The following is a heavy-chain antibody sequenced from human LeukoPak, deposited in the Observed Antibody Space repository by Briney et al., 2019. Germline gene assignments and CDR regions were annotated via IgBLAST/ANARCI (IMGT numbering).Heavy chain of an antibody. Sequence: GGSLRLSCAASGFTFSIYGLHWVRQAPGKGLEWVAVISYDGSNKYYADSVKGRFTISRDNSKNTLYVQMNSLRAEDTAVYYCARDPIQSGYYDYWGQGTLVTVSS. CDR3: ARDPIQSGYYDY. J-gene: IGHJ4*02. CDR1: GFTFSIYG. CDR2: ISYDGSNK. D-gene: IGHD3-22*01. V-gene: IGHV3-30-3*01.